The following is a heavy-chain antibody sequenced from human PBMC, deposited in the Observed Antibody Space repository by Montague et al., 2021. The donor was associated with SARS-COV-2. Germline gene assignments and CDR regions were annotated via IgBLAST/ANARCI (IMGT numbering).Heavy chain of an antibody. V-gene: IGHV4-31*01. Sequence: TLSLTCTVSGGSISSGAYYWGWIRQHPGKDLEWNGYIYYSGSTYYNPSLQSPVTISVDTYKNQFSLKLGSVTAADTAVYYCARAKVFIVLMVYAMGAFDIWGQGTMVTVSS. CDR2: IYYSGST. CDR1: GGSISSGAYY. CDR3: ARAKVFIVLMVYAMGAFDI. J-gene: IGHJ3*02. D-gene: IGHD2-8*01.